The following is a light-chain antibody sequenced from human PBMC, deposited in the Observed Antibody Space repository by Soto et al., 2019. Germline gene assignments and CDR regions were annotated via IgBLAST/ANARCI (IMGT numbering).Light chain of an antibody. CDR1: SSNIGSDF. CDR3: SAWDDSLSAYV. V-gene: IGLV1-47*01. Sequence: QSALTQPPSASGTPGQRVTISCSGSSSNIGSDFVYWYQQLPGTAPKLLIYHNYQRPSGVPDRFSGSKSGTSGSLAISDLRSEDEGDYYCSAWDDSLSAYVFGAGTKLTVL. J-gene: IGLJ1*01. CDR2: HNY.